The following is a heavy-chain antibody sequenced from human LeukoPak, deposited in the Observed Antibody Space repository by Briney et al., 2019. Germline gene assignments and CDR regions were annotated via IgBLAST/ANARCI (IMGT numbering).Heavy chain of an antibody. D-gene: IGHD6-13*01. J-gene: IGHJ6*03. CDR3: ASQFSSTWYSLHFYYYMDV. CDR2: IYHSGTT. Sequence: PSETLSLTCSVSSGSISSRSHYWGWIRQSPEKGLEWIGSIYHSGTTYHNPSLKSRVTISVDTSMNQFSLNLSGVTAADTAVYYCASQFSSTWYSLHFYYYMDVWGKGTTVTVSS. CDR1: SGSISSRSHY. V-gene: IGHV4-39*01.